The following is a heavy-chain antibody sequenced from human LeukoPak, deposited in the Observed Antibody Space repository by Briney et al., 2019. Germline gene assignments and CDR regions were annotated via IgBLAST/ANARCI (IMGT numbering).Heavy chain of an antibody. V-gene: IGHV3-48*03. CDR1: GFSFNSFE. D-gene: IGHD6-19*01. CDR2: ISSSGSTI. CDR3: ARGWYNSGYYCDY. J-gene: IGHJ4*02. Sequence: GGSLRLSCAASGFSFNSFEMSWVRQAPGKGLEWVSYISSSGSTIYYADSAKGRFTISRDNAKNSLYLQMNSLGAEDTAVYYCARGWYNSGYYCDYWGQGTLVTVSS.